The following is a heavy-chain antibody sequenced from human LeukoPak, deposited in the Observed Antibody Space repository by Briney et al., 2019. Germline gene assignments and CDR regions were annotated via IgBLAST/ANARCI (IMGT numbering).Heavy chain of an antibody. J-gene: IGHJ6*02. CDR1: GYTFANYA. D-gene: IGHD1-26*01. CDR3: ARDGRFIVADYYYGMDV. CDR2: INSANGNT. V-gene: IGHV1-3*04. Sequence: GASVKVSCKASGYTFANYAMHWVRQAPGQSLEWMGWINSANGNTKYSQKFQGGVTITRDTSASTAYMELSSLRSEDTAVYYCARDGRFIVADYYYGMDVWGQGTTVTVSS.